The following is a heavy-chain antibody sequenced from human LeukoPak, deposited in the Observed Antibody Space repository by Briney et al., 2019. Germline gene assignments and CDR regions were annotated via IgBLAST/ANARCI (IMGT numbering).Heavy chain of an antibody. CDR3: AKTRPLDSSSWSHGDY. D-gene: IGHD6-13*01. Sequence: GGSLRLSCAASGFTFSSYAMSWVRQAPGKGLEWVSAISGSGDSAYYGDSVKGRFTISRDNSKNTLYLQMNSLRAEDTAVYYCAKTRPLDSSSWSHGDYWGQGTLVTVSS. CDR1: GFTFSSYA. V-gene: IGHV3-23*01. J-gene: IGHJ4*02. CDR2: ISGSGDSA.